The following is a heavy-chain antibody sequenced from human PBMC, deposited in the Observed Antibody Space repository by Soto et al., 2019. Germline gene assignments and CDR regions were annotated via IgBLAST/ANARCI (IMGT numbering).Heavy chain of an antibody. Sequence: TLSLTCTVSGGSISRGDYYWSWIRQPPGKGLEWIGYIYYSGSTYYNPSLKSRVTISVDTSKNQFSLKLSSVTAADTAVYYCARVGGFGATTIDYWGQGTLVTVSS. J-gene: IGHJ4*02. CDR2: IYYSGST. D-gene: IGHD3-10*01. V-gene: IGHV4-30-4*01. CDR1: GGSISRGDYY. CDR3: ARVGGFGATTIDY.